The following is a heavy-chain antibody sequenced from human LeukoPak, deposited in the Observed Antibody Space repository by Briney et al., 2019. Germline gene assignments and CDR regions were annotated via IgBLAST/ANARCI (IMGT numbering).Heavy chain of an antibody. Sequence: PGGSLRLSCAASGFTFSTYWMHWVRQAPGKGLVWVSLINGDGSNTNYADSVRGRFTISRDNAKNTLYVEMNSLRAEDTAVYYCARENYYGSGLSNYYYYMDVWGKGTTVTVSS. CDR1: GFTFSTYW. CDR3: ARENYYGSGLSNYYYYMDV. V-gene: IGHV3-74*01. J-gene: IGHJ6*03. CDR2: INGDGSNT. D-gene: IGHD3-10*01.